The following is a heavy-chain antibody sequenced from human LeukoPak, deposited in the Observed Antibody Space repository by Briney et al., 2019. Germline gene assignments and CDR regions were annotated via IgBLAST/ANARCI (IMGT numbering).Heavy chain of an antibody. CDR2: IYHSGST. D-gene: IGHD4-17*01. CDR3: ARSSHDYGDPERGKSFDY. CDR1: GGSVSSGSYY. Sequence: PSETLSLTCTVSGGSVSSGSYYWSWIRQPPGTGLEWIGEIYHSGSTNYNPSLKSRVTISVDKSKNQFSLKLSSVTAADTAVYYCARSSHDYGDPERGKSFDYWGQGTLVTVSS. V-gene: IGHV4-61*01. J-gene: IGHJ4*02.